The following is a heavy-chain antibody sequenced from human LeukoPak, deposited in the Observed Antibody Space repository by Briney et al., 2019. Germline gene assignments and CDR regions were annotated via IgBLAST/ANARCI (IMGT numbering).Heavy chain of an antibody. J-gene: IGHJ4*02. CDR3: AKGNHRYSYGPFDY. V-gene: IGHV3-23*01. Sequence: PGGSLRLSCAASGFTFSSYAMGWVRQAPGKGLEWVSAISGSGGSTYYADSVKGRFTISRDNSKNTLYLQMNSLRAEDTAVYYCAKGNHRYSYGPFDYWGQGTLVTVSS. D-gene: IGHD5-18*01. CDR1: GFTFSSYA. CDR2: ISGSGGST.